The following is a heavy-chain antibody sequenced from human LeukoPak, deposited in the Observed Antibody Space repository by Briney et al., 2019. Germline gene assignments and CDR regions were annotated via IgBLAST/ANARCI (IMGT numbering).Heavy chain of an antibody. CDR1: EFSVGSNY. CDR3: ARLSAMLRGPEPIYYFDY. V-gene: IGHV3-66*01. Sequence: GGSLRLSCAASEFSVGSNYMTWVRQAPGKGLEWVSLIYSGGSTYYADSVKGRFTISRDNSKNSLYLQMNSLRAEDTAMYYCARLSAMLRGPEPIYYFDYWGQGTLVTVSS. D-gene: IGHD3-10*01. CDR2: IYSGGST. J-gene: IGHJ4*01.